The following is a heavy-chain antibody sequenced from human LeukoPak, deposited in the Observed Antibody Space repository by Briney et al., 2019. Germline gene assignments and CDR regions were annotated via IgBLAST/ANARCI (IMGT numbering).Heavy chain of an antibody. V-gene: IGHV4-39*01. J-gene: IGHJ4*02. D-gene: IGHD3-10*01. CDR1: GGSISSGTYY. Sequence: PSETLSLTCTVSGGSISSGTYYWGWIRQPPGKGLEWIANIYYSGSTYYNPSLKSRVTISVDTSKNLFSLRLSSVTAADTAGYYFARWDYYASGSYFIDCWGQGTLVTVCS. CDR2: IYYSGST. CDR3: ARWDYYASGSYFIDC.